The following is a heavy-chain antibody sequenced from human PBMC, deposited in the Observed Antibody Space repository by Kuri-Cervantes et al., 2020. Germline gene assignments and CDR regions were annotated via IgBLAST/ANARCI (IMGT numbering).Heavy chain of an antibody. J-gene: IGHJ6*02. CDR1: GFTFSSYA. D-gene: IGHD3-10*01. CDR2: ISYDGSNK. CDR3: AKDFSEDYGSGAYYYYYCMDV. Sequence: GGSLRLSCAASGFTFSSYAMSWVRQAPGKGLEWVAVISYDGSNKYYADSVKGRFTISRDNSKNTLYLQMNSLRAEDTAVYYCAKDFSEDYGSGAYYYYYCMDVWGQGTTVTVSS. V-gene: IGHV3-30*18.